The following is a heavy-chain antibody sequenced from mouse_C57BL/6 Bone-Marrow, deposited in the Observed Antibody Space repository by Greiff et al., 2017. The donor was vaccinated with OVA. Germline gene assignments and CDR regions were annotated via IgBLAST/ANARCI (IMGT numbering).Heavy chain of an antibody. CDR2: IYPGNSDT. Sequence: EVQLQQSGTVLARPGASVKMSCTTSGYTFTSYWMHWVKQRPGQGLEWIGAIYPGNSDTSYNQKFKGKAKLTAVTSASTAYMELSSLTNEDSAVYFSTGSRWLLLNYFDYWGQGTTLTVSS. J-gene: IGHJ2*01. D-gene: IGHD2-3*01. V-gene: IGHV1-5*01. CDR3: TGSRWLLLNYFDY. CDR1: GYTFTSYW.